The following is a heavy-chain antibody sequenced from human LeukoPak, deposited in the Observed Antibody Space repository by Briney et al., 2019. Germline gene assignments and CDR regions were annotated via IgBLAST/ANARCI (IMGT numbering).Heavy chain of an antibody. D-gene: IGHD3-22*01. V-gene: IGHV4-59*11. J-gene: IGHJ4*02. CDR1: GGSINSHY. CDR3: ASKYYYDSSGYFYVDY. Sequence: SETLSLTCTVSGGSINSHYWSWVRQPPGKGLVWIGYISYSGNTNYNPSLKSRVTISMHTSKNQLSLKLNSATAADTAVYYCASKYYYDSSGYFYVDYWGQGTLVTVSS. CDR2: ISYSGNT.